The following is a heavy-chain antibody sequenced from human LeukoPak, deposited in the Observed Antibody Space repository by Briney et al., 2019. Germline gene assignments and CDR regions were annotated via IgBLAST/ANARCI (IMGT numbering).Heavy chain of an antibody. CDR3: AKSIEELIRGTYYYYSYMDV. CDR1: GLTFSSHA. Sequence: GGSLRLSCEASGLTFSSHAMTWVRQAPGKGLEWVAVISGSGANTYYADSVKGRFTISRDNSNNTLYLQMRSLGTEDAAVYYCAKSIEELIRGTYYYYSYMDVWGKGTTVIVSS. CDR2: ISGSGANT. J-gene: IGHJ6*03. V-gene: IGHV3-23*01. D-gene: IGHD1-7*01.